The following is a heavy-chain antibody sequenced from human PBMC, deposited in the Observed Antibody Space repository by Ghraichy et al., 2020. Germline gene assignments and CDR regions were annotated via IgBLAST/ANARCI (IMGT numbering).Heavy chain of an antibody. D-gene: IGHD1-20*01. CDR2: IGGTTSTI. Sequence: GESLNISCAASGFTFGSYSMNWVRQAPGKGLEWVSYIGGTTSTIYYAGSVKGRFTISRDNAKNSLYLQMDSLRDEDTAVYYCARDLILSGTLWHWGQGTLVTVSS. CDR1: GFTFGSYS. CDR3: ARDLILSGTLWH. V-gene: IGHV3-48*02. J-gene: IGHJ4*02.